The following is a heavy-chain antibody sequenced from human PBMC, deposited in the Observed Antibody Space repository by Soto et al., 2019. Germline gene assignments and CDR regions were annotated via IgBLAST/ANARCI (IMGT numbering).Heavy chain of an antibody. D-gene: IGHD3-16*02. CDR3: ARASTLRLGELSSHYFDC. Sequence: TLSLTCAVSGGSISSGGYSWSWIRQPPGKGLEWIGYIYHSGSTYYNPSLKSRVTISVDRSKNQFSLKLSSVTAADTAVYYCARASTLRLGELSSHYFDCWGQGTLVTVSS. CDR2: IYHSGST. CDR1: GGSISSGGYS. J-gene: IGHJ4*02. V-gene: IGHV4-30-2*01.